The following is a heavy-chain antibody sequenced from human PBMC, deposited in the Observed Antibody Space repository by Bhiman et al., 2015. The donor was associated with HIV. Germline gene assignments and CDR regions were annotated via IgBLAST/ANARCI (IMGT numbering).Heavy chain of an antibody. Sequence: EVQLVESGGGLVKPGGSLRLSCAASGFSFSTYSMNWVRQAPGKGLEWVSSISSSSSYIYYADSVKGRFTISRDNAKNSLYLQMNSLRVEDTAVYYCARDESQGAFDIWGQGTMVTVSS. CDR2: ISSSSSYI. V-gene: IGHV3-21*01. J-gene: IGHJ3*02. CDR3: ARDESQGAFDI. CDR1: GFSFSTYS.